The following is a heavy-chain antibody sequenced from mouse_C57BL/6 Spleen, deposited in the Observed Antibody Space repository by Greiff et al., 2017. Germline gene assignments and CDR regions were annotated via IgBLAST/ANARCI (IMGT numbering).Heavy chain of an antibody. J-gene: IGHJ3*01. D-gene: IGHD2-4*01. V-gene: IGHV1-69*01. CDR3: ARSGGGDYDPSWFAY. Sequence: VQLQQPGAELVMPGASVKLSCKASGYTFTSYWMHWVKQRPGQGLEWIGEIDPSDSYTNYNQKFKGKSTLTVDKSSSTAYMQLSSLASEDSAVSYGARSGGGDYDPSWFAYWGQGTLVTVSA. CDR1: GYTFTSYW. CDR2: IDPSDSYT.